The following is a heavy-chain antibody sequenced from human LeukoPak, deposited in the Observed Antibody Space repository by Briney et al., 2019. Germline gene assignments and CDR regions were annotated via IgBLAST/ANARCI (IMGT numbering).Heavy chain of an antibody. V-gene: IGHV4-4*07. J-gene: IGHJ4*02. D-gene: IGHD6-13*01. CDR3: ARDYSSSWYFDY. CDR1: GGSISNYY. Sequence: PSETLSLTCTVSGGSISNYYWSWILQPAGKGLEWIGRIYTSGSTNYNPSLKSRVTMSVDTSKNQFSLKLSSVTAADTAVYYCARDYSSSWYFDYWGQGTLVTVSS. CDR2: IYTSGST.